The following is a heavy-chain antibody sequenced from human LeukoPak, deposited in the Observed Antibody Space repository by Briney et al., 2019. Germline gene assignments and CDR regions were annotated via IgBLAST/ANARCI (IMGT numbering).Heavy chain of an antibody. D-gene: IGHD3-3*01. J-gene: IGHJ4*02. CDR1: GGTFSSYA. Sequence: GASVKVSCNASGGTFSSYAISWVRQAPGQALEWMEWMNPNSGSTGYAQKFQGRVTMTRNTSISTAYMELSSLRSEDTAVYYCARGLGFSDSWGQGTLVTVSS. CDR2: MNPNSGST. V-gene: IGHV1-8*02. CDR3: ARGLGFSDS.